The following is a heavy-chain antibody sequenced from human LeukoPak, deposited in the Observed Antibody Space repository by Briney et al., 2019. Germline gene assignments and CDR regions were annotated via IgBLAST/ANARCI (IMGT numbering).Heavy chain of an antibody. CDR1: GGTFSSYA. CDR3: ARNQDDFWSGYPIYYYYGMDV. V-gene: IGHV1-69*13. D-gene: IGHD3-3*01. J-gene: IGHJ6*02. CDR2: IIPIFGTA. Sequence: SVKVSCKASGGTFSSYAISWVRQAPGQGLEWMGGIIPIFGTANYAQKFQGRVTITADESTSTAYMELSSLRSEDTAVYYCARNQDDFWSGYPIYYYYGMDVWGQGTTVTVSS.